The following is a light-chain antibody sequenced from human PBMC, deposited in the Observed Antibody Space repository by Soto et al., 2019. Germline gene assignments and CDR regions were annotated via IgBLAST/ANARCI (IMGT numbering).Light chain of an antibody. CDR2: GAS. V-gene: IGKV3-20*01. CDR3: QQYDASPIT. CDR1: QTLTSSY. Sequence: EIVLTQSPGTLSLSPGQRATLSCRTSQTLTSSYLAWYQQKPGQAPSLLIYGASTRLTAFPDRFNGSGSGTHFTLTISRVEPEDFAVYYCQQYDASPITFGQGTKLEIK. J-gene: IGKJ2*01.